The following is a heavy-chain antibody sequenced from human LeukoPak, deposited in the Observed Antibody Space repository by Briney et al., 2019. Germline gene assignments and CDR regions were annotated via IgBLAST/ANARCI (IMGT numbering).Heavy chain of an antibody. V-gene: IGHV1-69*06. CDR2: IIPIFGTA. J-gene: IGHJ3*02. Sequence: ASVKVSCKASGGTFSSYAISWVRQAPGQGLEWMGGIIPIFGTANYAQKFQGRVTITADKSTSTAYMELSSLRSEDTAVYYCARGALDTAMAEAFDIWGQGTMVTVSS. CDR1: GGTFSSYA. CDR3: ARGALDTAMAEAFDI. D-gene: IGHD5-18*01.